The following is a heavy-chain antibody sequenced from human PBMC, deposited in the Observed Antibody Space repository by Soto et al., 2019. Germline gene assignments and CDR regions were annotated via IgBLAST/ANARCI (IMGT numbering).Heavy chain of an antibody. D-gene: IGHD3-3*01. CDR3: ARGGGYDSFDF. Sequence: PSETLSLTCSVSGVTISYGCYSWSWIRQSPGKGLEWLGYISHVETTYYNPSFQSRLSLSIDRTRNQFSLSLSSMTAADTAVYYCARGGGYDSFDFCGQRIQV. J-gene: IGHJ4*02. V-gene: IGHV4-30-2*06. CDR1: GVTISYGCYS. CDR2: ISHVETT.